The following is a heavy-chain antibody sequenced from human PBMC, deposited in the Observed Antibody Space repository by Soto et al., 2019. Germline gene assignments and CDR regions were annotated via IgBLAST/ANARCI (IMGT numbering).Heavy chain of an antibody. J-gene: IGHJ5*02. CDR2: IYYSGST. D-gene: IGHD6-13*01. CDR1: GGSISSYY. CDR3: ARDRVHGSSWYMGWCDH. V-gene: IGHV4-59*01. Sequence: QVQLQESGPGLVKPSETLSLTCTVSGGSISSYYWSWIRQPPGKGLEWIGYIYYSGSTNYNPSLKRRVTISVATSNNQCSLKLSFVPAADPAVYYCARDRVHGSSWYMGWCDHGGQGTLVTVCS.